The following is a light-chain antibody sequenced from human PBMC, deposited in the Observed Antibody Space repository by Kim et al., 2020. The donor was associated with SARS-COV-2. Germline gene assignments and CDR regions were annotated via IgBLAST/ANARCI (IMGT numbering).Light chain of an antibody. CDR2: YDS. V-gene: IGLV3-21*04. CDR3: QVWDSSSDHV. J-gene: IGLJ1*01. CDR1: NIGSKS. Sequence: VAPGKTARLTCGGNNIGSKSVHWYQQKPGQAPVLVIYYDSDRPSGIPERFSGSNSGNTASLTISRVEAGDEADYYCQVWDSSSDHVFGTGTKVTVL.